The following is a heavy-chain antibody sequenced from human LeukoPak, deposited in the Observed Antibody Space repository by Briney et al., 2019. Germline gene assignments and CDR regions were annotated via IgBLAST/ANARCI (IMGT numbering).Heavy chain of an antibody. CDR1: GGSFGDFA. Sequence: SVKVSCKASGGSFGDFAIIWVRQAPGHGLEWMGRSVPMSDTKDYAQKFQGRVTFTTDESTSTAYMELSSLRSEDTAVYYCARAPYYYDSSGYYARPYYFDCWGQGTLVTVSS. J-gene: IGHJ4*02. V-gene: IGHV1-69*05. CDR2: SVPMSDTK. D-gene: IGHD3-22*01. CDR3: ARAPYYYDSSGYYARPYYFDC.